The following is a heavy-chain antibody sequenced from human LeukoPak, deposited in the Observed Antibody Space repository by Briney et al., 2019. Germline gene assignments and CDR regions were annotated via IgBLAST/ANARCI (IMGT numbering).Heavy chain of an antibody. D-gene: IGHD3-9*01. CDR1: GDSISSYY. CDR2: IYTSGST. V-gene: IGHV4-4*09. Sequence: SETLSLTCTVSGDSISSYYWSWIRQPPGKGLEWIGYIYTSGSTNYNPSLKSRVTISVDTSKNQFSLKLSSVTAADTAVYYCARRGPTGFSDYWGQGTLVTVSS. J-gene: IGHJ4*02. CDR3: ARRGPTGFSDY.